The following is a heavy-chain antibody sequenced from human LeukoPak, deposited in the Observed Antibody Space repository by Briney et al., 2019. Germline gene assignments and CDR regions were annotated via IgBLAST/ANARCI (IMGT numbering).Heavy chain of an antibody. J-gene: IGHJ4*02. Sequence: GGSLRLSCAASGFTFSSYAMHWVRQAPGKGLEWVAVISYDGSNKYYADSVKGRFTISRDNSKNTLYLQMNSLRAEDTAVYYCARAGSSGYYFFGTYYFDYWGQGTLVNVSS. CDR1: GFTFSSYA. V-gene: IGHV3-30*04. CDR2: ISYDGSNK. CDR3: ARAGSSGYYFFGTYYFDY. D-gene: IGHD3-22*01.